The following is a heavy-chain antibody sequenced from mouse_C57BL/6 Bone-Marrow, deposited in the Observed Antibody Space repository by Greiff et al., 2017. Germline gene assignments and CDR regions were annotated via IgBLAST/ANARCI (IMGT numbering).Heavy chain of an antibody. CDR2: IYPGGGYT. D-gene: IGHD1-1*01. J-gene: IGHJ1*03. CDR3: ARTYYGSSFDV. CDR1: GYTFTNYW. Sequence: QVQLQQSGAELVRPGTSVKMSCKASGYTFTNYWIGWAKQRPGHGLEWIGDIYPGGGYTNYNEKFKGKATLTADKSSSTAYMQFSSLTSEDSAIYYCARTYYGSSFDVWGTGTTVTVSS. V-gene: IGHV1-63*01.